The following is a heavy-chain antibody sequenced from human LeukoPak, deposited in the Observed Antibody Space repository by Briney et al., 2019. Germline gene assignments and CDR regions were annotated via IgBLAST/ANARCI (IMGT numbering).Heavy chain of an antibody. CDR1: GFTLGRYW. Sequence: GGSLRLSCAASGFTLGRYWMHWYRQAPGTGLVWVARSNSDGKITDYADSVRGRFTTSRDNTKNTVYLQMSSLRAEDTGVYYCARDHHDFWSGYPNYWGQGTLVIVSS. CDR2: SNSDGKIT. V-gene: IGHV3-74*01. J-gene: IGHJ4*02. CDR3: ARDHHDFWSGYPNY. D-gene: IGHD3-3*01.